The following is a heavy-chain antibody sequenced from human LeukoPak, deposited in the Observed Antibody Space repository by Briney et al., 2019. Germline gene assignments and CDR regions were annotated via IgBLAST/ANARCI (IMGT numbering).Heavy chain of an antibody. CDR2: IIPIFGTA. Sequence: GASVKVSCKASGGTFSSYAISWVRQAPGQGLEWMGGIIPIFGTANYAQKFQGRVTITADESTSTAYMELSSLRSEDTAVYYCARDRRAYCSGGSCYSPLDYWGQGTLVTSPQ. V-gene: IGHV1-69*13. D-gene: IGHD2-15*01. CDR3: ARDRRAYCSGGSCYSPLDY. J-gene: IGHJ4*02. CDR1: GGTFSSYA.